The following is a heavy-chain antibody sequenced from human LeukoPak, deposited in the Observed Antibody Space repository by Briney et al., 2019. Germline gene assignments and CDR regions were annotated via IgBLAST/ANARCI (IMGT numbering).Heavy chain of an antibody. CDR3: ARDAYSPDVFDV. J-gene: IGHJ3*01. V-gene: IGHV4-61*02. CDR2: IYSSGST. D-gene: IGHD4-11*01. Sequence: PSETLSLTCTVSGASISSGPHYWSWIRQPAGKGLEWIGRIYSSGSTNYNPSLESRVTISADTSKNQFSLTLHSVTAADTAVYYCARDAYSPDVFDVGGQGTMVTVSP. CDR1: GASISSGPHY.